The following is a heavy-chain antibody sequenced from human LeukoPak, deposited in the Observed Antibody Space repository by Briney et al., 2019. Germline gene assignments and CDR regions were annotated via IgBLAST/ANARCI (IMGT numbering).Heavy chain of an antibody. Sequence: GASVKVSCKASGYTFTSYDINWVRQATGRGLEWMAWMNPNNGQTDVAQKFQGRVTMTRDTSISTAYMELSSLRSDDTAVYYCARGLYPSGNYPPDYWGQGTLVTVSS. D-gene: IGHD3-10*01. CDR3: ARGLYPSGNYPPDY. CDR2: MNPNNGQT. V-gene: IGHV1-8*01. J-gene: IGHJ4*02. CDR1: GYTFTSYD.